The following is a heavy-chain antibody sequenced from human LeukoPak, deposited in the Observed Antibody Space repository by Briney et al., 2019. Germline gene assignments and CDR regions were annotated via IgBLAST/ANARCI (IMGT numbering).Heavy chain of an antibody. CDR3: ARGYSYGGAFDI. D-gene: IGHD5-18*01. Sequence: GGSLRLSCAASGFTFSSYSMNWVRQAPGEGLEWVSSISSSSSYIYYADSVKGRFTISRDNAKNSLYLQMNSLRAEDTAVYYCARGYSYGGAFDIWGQGTMVTVSS. CDR1: GFTFSSYS. CDR2: ISSSSSYI. V-gene: IGHV3-21*01. J-gene: IGHJ3*02.